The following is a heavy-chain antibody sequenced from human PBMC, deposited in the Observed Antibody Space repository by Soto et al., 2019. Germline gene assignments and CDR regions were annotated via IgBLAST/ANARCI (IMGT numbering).Heavy chain of an antibody. CDR1: GWSFSGYS. J-gene: IGHJ6*02. Sequence: XETLALPCAVYGWSFSGYSWSWIRQPPGKGLEWIGEINHSGSTNYNPSLKSRVTISVDTSKNQFSLKLSSVTAADTAVYYCARLLHPAYGMDVWGQGTTVTVSS. D-gene: IGHD4-4*01. CDR3: ARLLHPAYGMDV. V-gene: IGHV4-34*01. CDR2: INHSGST.